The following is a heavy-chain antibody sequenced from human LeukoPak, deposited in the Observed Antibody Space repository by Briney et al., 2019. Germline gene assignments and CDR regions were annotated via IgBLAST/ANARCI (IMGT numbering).Heavy chain of an antibody. V-gene: IGHV4-34*01. CDR2: INHSGST. Sequence: SETLSLTCAVYGGSFSGYYWSWIRQPPGKGLEWIGEINHSGSTNYNPSLKSRVTISVDTSKNQFSLKLSSVTAADTAVYYCARGYNDVVVPAVRGGRNWFDPWGQGTLVTVSS. CDR1: GGSFSGYY. D-gene: IGHD2-2*01. CDR3: ARGYNDVVVPAVRGGRNWFDP. J-gene: IGHJ5*02.